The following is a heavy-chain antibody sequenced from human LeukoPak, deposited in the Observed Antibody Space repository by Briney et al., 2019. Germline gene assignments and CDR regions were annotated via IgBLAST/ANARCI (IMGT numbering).Heavy chain of an antibody. CDR2: ISSSSSYI. D-gene: IGHD3-10*01. J-gene: IGHJ4*02. Sequence: PGGSLRLSCAASGFTFSSYSMNWLRQAPGKGLEWVSSISSSSSYIYYADSVKGRFTISRDNAKNSLYLQMNSLRAEDTAVYYCARAVLWFGELSHFDYWGQGTLVTASS. V-gene: IGHV3-21*01. CDR3: ARAVLWFGELSHFDY. CDR1: GFTFSSYS.